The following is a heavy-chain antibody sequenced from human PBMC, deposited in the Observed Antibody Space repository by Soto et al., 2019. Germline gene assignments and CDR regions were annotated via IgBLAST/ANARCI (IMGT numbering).Heavy chain of an antibody. J-gene: IGHJ5*01. D-gene: IGHD2-15*01. Sequence: GGSLRLSCAASGYRFSTYNMDWVRQAPGKGPEWIAHISTTSFTIYYADSVKGRFTISRDNDRNSLYLEMNSLRDEDTAVYYCARDRCYDGTCYSASDSWGQGTLVTVSS. CDR1: GYRFSTYN. CDR3: ARDRCYDGTCYSASDS. CDR2: ISTTSFTI. V-gene: IGHV3-48*02.